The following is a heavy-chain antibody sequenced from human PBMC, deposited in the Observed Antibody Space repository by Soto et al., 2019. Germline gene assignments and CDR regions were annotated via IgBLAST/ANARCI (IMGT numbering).Heavy chain of an antibody. CDR3: AKSRDAYNFYFYYGMDV. D-gene: IGHD2-2*01. J-gene: IGHJ6*02. CDR2: ILYDGSNK. Sequence: GGSLRLSCAASGFTFSNYGMHWVRQTPGKGLEWVALILYDGSNKYYADSVRGRFTISRDNSKNTLYLQVSSLRAEDTAVYYCAKSRDAYNFYFYYGMDVWGQGTTVNVSS. CDR1: GFTFSNYG. V-gene: IGHV3-30*18.